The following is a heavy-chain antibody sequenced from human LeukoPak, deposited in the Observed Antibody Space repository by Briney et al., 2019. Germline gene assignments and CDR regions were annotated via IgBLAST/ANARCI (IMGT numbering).Heavy chain of an antibody. CDR3: ARDRYCSSTSCYSSWFDP. J-gene: IGHJ5*02. CDR2: ISAYNGNT. D-gene: IGHD2-2*01. Sequence: ASVKVSCKASGYTFTSYGISWVRQAPGQGLEWMGWISAYNGNTNYAQKLQGRVTMTTGTSTSTAYMELRSLRSDDTAVYYCARDRYCSSTSCYSSWFDPWGQGTLATVSS. V-gene: IGHV1-18*01. CDR1: GYTFTSYG.